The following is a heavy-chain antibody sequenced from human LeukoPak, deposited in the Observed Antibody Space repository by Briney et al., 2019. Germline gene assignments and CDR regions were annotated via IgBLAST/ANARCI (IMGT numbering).Heavy chain of an antibody. J-gene: IGHJ4*02. CDR1: GFTFSSYA. CDR2: ISVSGGST. CDR3: ARYLSHKIDSNGYLDY. V-gene: IGHV3-23*01. Sequence: GGSLRLSCAVSGFTFSSYAMSWVRQAPGKGLEWVSAISVSGGSTYYTDSVKGRFTISRDNSKNTLYLQMNSLRAEDTAVYYCARYLSHKIDSNGYLDYWGQGTLVTVSS. D-gene: IGHD3-22*01.